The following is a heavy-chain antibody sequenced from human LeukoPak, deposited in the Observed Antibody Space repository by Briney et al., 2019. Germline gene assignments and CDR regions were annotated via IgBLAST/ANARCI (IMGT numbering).Heavy chain of an antibody. CDR2: IYYSGST. V-gene: IGHV4-28*01. D-gene: IGHD4-23*01. Sequence: SETLSLTCAVSSYSISSSNWWGWIRQPPGKGLEWIGYIYYSGSTYYNPSLKSRITISVDTSKNQFSLKLSSVTAADTAVYYCVSTGGKAVLQYWGQGTLVTVSS. CDR1: SYSISSSNW. J-gene: IGHJ1*01. CDR3: VSTGGKAVLQY.